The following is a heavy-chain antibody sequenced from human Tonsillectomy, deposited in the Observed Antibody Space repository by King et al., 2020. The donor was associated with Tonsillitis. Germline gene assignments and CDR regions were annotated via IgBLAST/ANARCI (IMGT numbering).Heavy chain of an antibody. CDR2: IGSDGSST. J-gene: IGHJ4*02. D-gene: IGHD6-19*01. Sequence: VQLVESGGALVQPGGSVRLSCAASGFTFSNYWMHWVRQAPGKGLVWVSRIGSDGSSTSYEESVKGRFTIFRDNAKNTLYLQMNSLRAEDTAVYYCARVRPFPGIAVDYWGQGTLVTVSS. CDR3: ARVRPFPGIAVDY. CDR1: GFTFSNYW. V-gene: IGHV3-74*01.